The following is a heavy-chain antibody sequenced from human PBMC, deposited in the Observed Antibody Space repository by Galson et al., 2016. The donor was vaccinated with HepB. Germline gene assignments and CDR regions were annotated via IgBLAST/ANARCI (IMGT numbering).Heavy chain of an antibody. CDR3: VEQRKGAPYGMDV. V-gene: IGHV6-1*01. J-gene: IGHJ6*02. CDR2: TYYRSKWYN. D-gene: IGHD1/OR15-1a*01. CDR1: GDSVSSNSAA. Sequence: CAISGDSVSSNSAAWNWIRQSPSRGLEWLGRTYYRSKWYNDYAVSVKSRIIVNPDTSKNQFSLQLNSVTPEDTAVYYCVEQRKGAPYGMDVWGQGTTVTVSS.